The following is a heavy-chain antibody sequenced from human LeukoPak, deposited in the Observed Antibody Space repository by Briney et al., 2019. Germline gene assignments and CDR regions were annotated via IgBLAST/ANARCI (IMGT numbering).Heavy chain of an antibody. V-gene: IGHV1-69*05. CDR3: ARVVGGDYAFDY. J-gene: IGHJ4*02. Sequence: SVKVSCKASRGTFSSYAISWVRQAPGQGLEWMGGIIPIFGTANYAQKFQGRVTITTDESTSTAYMELSSLRSEDTAVYYCARVVGGDYAFDYWGQGTLVTVSS. D-gene: IGHD4-17*01. CDR1: RGTFSSYA. CDR2: IIPIFGTA.